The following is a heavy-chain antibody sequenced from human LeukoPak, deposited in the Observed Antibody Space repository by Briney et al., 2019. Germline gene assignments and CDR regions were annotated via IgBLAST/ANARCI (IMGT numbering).Heavy chain of an antibody. D-gene: IGHD1-26*01. CDR1: GGSFSGYY. CDR2: TYHSGST. Sequence: SETLSLTCAVSGGSFSGYYWGWIRQPPGKGLEWIGSTYHSGSTYYNPSLKSRVTRSVDTSKNQFSLKLSSVTAADTAVYYCARVLATSDAFDIWGQGTMVTVSS. CDR3: ARVLATSDAFDI. J-gene: IGHJ3*02. V-gene: IGHV4-38-2*01.